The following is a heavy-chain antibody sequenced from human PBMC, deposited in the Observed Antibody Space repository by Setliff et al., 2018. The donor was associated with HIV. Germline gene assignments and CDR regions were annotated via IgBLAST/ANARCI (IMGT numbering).Heavy chain of an antibody. J-gene: IGHJ4*02. CDR1: GYNFVDYS. D-gene: IGHD2-2*01. Sequence: PGGSLKISCQGSGYNFVDYSIAWVRQVPGKGLEWMGIIYPVDSETRYSPSFQGQVTISADKSINTAYLQWTTLKAADSAMYYCARPRGNDYAGSGFDNWGQGTLVTVSS. V-gene: IGHV5-51*01. CDR3: ARPRGNDYAGSGFDN. CDR2: IYPVDSET.